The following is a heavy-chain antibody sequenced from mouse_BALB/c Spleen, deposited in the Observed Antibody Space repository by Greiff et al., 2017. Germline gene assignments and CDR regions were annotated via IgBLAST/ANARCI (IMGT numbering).Heavy chain of an antibody. CDR3: TRGGNYGGWYAMDY. D-gene: IGHD2-1*01. Sequence: VQLKESGTVLARPGASVKMSCKASGYTFTSYWMHWVKQRPGQGLEWIGAIYPGNSDTSYNQKFKGKAKLTAVTSTSTAYMELSSLTNEDSAVYYCTRGGNYGGWYAMDYWGQGTSVTVSS. J-gene: IGHJ4*01. V-gene: IGHV1-5*01. CDR1: GYTFTSYW. CDR2: IYPGNSDT.